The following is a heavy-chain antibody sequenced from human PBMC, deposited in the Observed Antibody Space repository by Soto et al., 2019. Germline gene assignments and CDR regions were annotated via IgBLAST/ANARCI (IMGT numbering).Heavy chain of an antibody. Sequence: QVQLQESGPGLVKPSETLSLTCTVSGGSISSYYWSWIRQPPGKGLEWIGYIYYSGSTNYNPSLKSSVTISVDTSKNQVSLKLSSVTAADTAVYYCARRHITVVTNWFDPWGQGTLVTVSS. CDR1: GGSISSYY. CDR3: ARRHITVVTNWFDP. CDR2: IYYSGST. J-gene: IGHJ5*02. D-gene: IGHD2-15*01. V-gene: IGHV4-59*01.